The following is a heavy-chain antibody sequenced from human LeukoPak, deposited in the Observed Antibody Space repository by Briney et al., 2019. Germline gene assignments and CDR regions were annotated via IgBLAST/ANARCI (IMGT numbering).Heavy chain of an antibody. CDR1: GFTFWSYW. CDR3: ARVYRRYFDY. CDR2: IKQDGSEK. J-gene: IGHJ4*02. Sequence: GGSLRLSFSTSGFTFWSYWMGWVRQAPGKGVGWVANIKQDGSEKYYVDSVKGRFTISRDNAKKSLYLQMNSLRAEDTAVYYCARVYRRYFDYWGQGTLVTVSS. V-gene: IGHV3-7*01. D-gene: IGHD1-26*01.